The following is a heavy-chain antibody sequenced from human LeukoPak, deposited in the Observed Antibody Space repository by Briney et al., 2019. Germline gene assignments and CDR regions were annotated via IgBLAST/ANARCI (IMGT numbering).Heavy chain of an antibody. CDR1: GGSISSSSYY. CDR3: AILDLSIAVAGAEYFQH. CDR2: IYYSGST. Sequence: KPSETLSLTCTVSGGSISSSSYYWGWIRQPPGKGLEWIGSIYYSGSTYYNPSLKSRVTISVDTSKNQFSLKLSSVTAADTAVYYCAILDLSIAVAGAEYFQHWGQGTLVTVSS. D-gene: IGHD6-19*01. J-gene: IGHJ1*01. V-gene: IGHV4-39*01.